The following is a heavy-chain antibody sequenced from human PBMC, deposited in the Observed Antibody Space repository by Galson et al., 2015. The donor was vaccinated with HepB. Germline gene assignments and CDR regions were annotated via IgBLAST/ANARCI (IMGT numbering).Heavy chain of an antibody. J-gene: IGHJ4*02. Sequence: QSGAEVKKPGESLKISCKGSGYSFTSYWIGWVRQMPGKGLEWMGIIFPADSDTRYSPSFQGQVTISADKSIGTAYLQWSSLKASDTAIYYCARSDSPMAPSGGLDYWGQGTLVTVSS. CDR1: GYSFTSYW. D-gene: IGHD5-18*01. V-gene: IGHV5-51*01. CDR3: ARSDSPMAPSGGLDY. CDR2: IFPADSDT.